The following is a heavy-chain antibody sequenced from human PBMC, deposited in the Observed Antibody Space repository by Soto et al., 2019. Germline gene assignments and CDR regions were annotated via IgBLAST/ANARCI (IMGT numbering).Heavy chain of an antibody. Sequence: GSLRLSCAASGFTFSTYSMNWVRQPPRKGLERVSYISSSSSTIYYADSVKGRFTISRDNAKNSLYLQMNSLRDEDTAVYYCARVNKGWAYCGGDRNSGDAFDIWGQGTMVTVSS. CDR1: GFTFSTYS. CDR3: ARVNKGWAYCGGDRNSGDAFDI. V-gene: IGHV3-48*02. CDR2: ISSSSSTI. D-gene: IGHD2-21*02. J-gene: IGHJ3*02.